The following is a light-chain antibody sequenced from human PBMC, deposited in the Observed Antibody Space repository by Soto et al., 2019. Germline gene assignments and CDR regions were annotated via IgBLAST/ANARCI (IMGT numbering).Light chain of an antibody. CDR2: EVS. J-gene: IGLJ3*02. V-gene: IGLV2-14*01. CDR1: SGDIGTNNY. Sequence: QSALTQPASMSGSPGQSITISCTGTSGDIGTNNYVSRFQQRPGKAPTLIIYEVSNRPSGVSTHFSGSKSGNTASLTISGLLPEDEAEYYCSSYTTTTRLFGGGTKLTVL. CDR3: SSYTTTTRL.